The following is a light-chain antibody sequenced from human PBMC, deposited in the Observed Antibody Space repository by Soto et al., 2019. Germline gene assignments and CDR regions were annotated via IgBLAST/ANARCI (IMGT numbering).Light chain of an antibody. V-gene: IGKV3-20*01. CDR1: QSVSSSY. CDR2: VAS. Sequence: EIVLTQSPGTLSLSPGERATLSCRASQSVSSSYLAWYQQKPGQAPRLLIYVASGRATGIPDRFSGSVSGTDFTLTISRLEPEDFAVYYCQQYGSSPPVTFGQGTRLEIK. CDR3: QQYGSSPPVT. J-gene: IGKJ5*01.